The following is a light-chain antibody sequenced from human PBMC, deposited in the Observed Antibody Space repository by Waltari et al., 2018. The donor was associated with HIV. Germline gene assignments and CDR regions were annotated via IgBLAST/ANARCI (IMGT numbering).Light chain of an antibody. J-gene: IGKJ4*01. V-gene: IGKV4-1*01. CDR2: GAS. CDR1: QSVLYSSNNNNH. Sequence: DIVMTQSPDSLAVSLGERATIHCNSGQSVLYSSNNNNHLAWYQQKPGQPPKLLISGASTRESGVPDRFSGSGSATDFTLSITSLRAEDVAIYYCQQYYSTPLTFGGGTRVEIK. CDR3: QQYYSTPLT.